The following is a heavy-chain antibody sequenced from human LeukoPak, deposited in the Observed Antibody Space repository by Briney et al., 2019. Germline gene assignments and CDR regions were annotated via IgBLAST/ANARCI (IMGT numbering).Heavy chain of an antibody. CDR3: AKDRIVVVPAAIDYYYYYMDV. CDR1: GFTFSSYS. V-gene: IGHV3-21*01. D-gene: IGHD2-2*02. CDR2: ISSSSSYI. J-gene: IGHJ6*03. Sequence: PGGSLRLSCAASGFTFSSYSMNWVRQAPGKGLEWVSSISSSSSYIYYADSVKGRFTISRDNSKNTLYLQMNSLRAEDTAVYYCAKDRIVVVPAAIDYYYYYMDVWGKGTTVTVSS.